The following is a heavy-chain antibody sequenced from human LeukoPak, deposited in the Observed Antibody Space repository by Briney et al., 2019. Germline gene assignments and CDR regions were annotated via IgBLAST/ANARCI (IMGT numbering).Heavy chain of an antibody. CDR3: ARGPRGSYFFDY. Sequence: GGSLRLSCAASGFTFSNYAMHWVRQAPGKGLEWVAVVTFDGSNKYYVDSVQGRFTISRDNSKNTLYLQMSSLRAEDTAVYCCARGPRGSYFFDYWGQGTLVTVSS. J-gene: IGHJ4*02. CDR2: VTFDGSNK. D-gene: IGHD3-16*01. CDR1: GFTFSNYA. V-gene: IGHV3-30-3*01.